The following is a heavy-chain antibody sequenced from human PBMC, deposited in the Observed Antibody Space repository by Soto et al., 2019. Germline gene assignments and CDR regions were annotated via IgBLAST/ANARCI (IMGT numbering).Heavy chain of an antibody. V-gene: IGHV4-39*05. Sequence: PFHTPSLNCSLSCRSISRPIHYWAWIREQPGQRLEWVVSIYYTGSTSYSNPSLMGRVTISVDTSKNRFSLALTSLTAADTAVYYCGREAMVRGAITWVDTWGPGTLVT. CDR1: CRSISRPIHY. CDR3: GREAMVRGAITWVDT. CDR2: IYYTGST. J-gene: IGHJ5*02. D-gene: IGHD3-10*01.